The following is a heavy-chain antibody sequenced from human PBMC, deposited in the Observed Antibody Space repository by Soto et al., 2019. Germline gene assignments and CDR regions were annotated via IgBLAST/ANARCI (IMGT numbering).Heavy chain of an antibody. CDR1: GGTFSSYA. Sequence: QVQLVQSGAEVKKPGSSVKVSCKASGGTFSSYAISWVRQAPGQGLEWMGGIIPIFGTANYAQKFLGRVTITADESTSTAYMELSSLRSEDTAVYYCARGGAAARPLYYGMDVWGQGTTVTVSS. V-gene: IGHV1-69*01. D-gene: IGHD6-13*01. CDR3: ARGGAAARPLYYGMDV. CDR2: IIPIFGTA. J-gene: IGHJ6*02.